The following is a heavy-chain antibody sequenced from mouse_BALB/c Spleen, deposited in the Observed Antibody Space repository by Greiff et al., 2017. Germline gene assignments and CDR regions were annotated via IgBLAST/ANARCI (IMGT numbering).Heavy chain of an antibody. D-gene: IGHD2-13*01. CDR1: GFTFSSYG. Sequence: EVKLMESGGDLVKPGGSLKLSCAASGFTFSSYGMSWVRQTPDKRLEWFATISSGGGNTYYPDSVKGRFTISRDNAKNNLYLQMSSLRSEDTALYYCARYGLSYGDYPYCYAMDYWGQGTSVTVSS. J-gene: IGHJ4*01. CDR3: ARYGLSYGDYPYCYAMDY. V-gene: IGHV5-9*03. CDR2: ISSGGGNT.